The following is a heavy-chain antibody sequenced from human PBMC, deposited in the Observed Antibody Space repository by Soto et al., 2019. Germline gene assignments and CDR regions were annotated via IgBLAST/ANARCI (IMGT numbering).Heavy chain of an antibody. Sequence: SETLSLTCTVSGGSISSYYWSWIRQPPGKGLEWIGYIYYSGSTNYNPSLKSRVTISVDTSKNQFSLKLSSVTAADTAVYYCARAAVSGYGAYFDYWGQGTLVTVSS. V-gene: IGHV4-59*01. CDR2: IYYSGST. D-gene: IGHD5-12*01. J-gene: IGHJ4*02. CDR3: ARAAVSGYGAYFDY. CDR1: GGSISSYY.